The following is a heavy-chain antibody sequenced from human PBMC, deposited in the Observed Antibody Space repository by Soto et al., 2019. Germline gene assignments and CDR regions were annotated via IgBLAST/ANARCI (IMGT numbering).Heavy chain of an antibody. V-gene: IGHV1-69*06. CDR3: ARTDRKGSPSAPFDY. D-gene: IGHD1-26*01. J-gene: IGHJ4*02. CDR2: IIPIFGTA. Sequence: SVKVSCKASGGTFSSYAISWVRQAPGQGLEWVGGIIPIFGTANYAQKFQGRVTITADKSTSTAYMELSSLRSEDTAVYYCARTDRKGSPSAPFDYWGQGTLVTVSS. CDR1: GGTFSSYA.